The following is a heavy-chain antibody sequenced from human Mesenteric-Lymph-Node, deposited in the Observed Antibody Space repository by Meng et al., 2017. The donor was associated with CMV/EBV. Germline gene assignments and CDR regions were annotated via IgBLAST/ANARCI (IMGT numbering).Heavy chain of an antibody. CDR1: GYTFTSYA. Sequence: RVSCKASGYTFTSYAMSWVRQAPGQGLEWMGWINTNTGNPTYAQGFTGRFVFSLDTSVSAAYLEISSLRTEDTAVYYCARGMVRGDFWGPGTLVTVSS. D-gene: IGHD3-10*01. V-gene: IGHV7-4-1*02. CDR3: ARGMVRGDF. J-gene: IGHJ4*02. CDR2: INTNTGNP.